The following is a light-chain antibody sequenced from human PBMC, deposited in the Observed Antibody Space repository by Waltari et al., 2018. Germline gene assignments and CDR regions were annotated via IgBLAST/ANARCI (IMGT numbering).Light chain of an antibody. CDR2: LNSDGTH. CDR1: SGHSNYA. Sequence: QLVLTQSPSASASLGASVKLTCTLSSGHSNYAIAWHQQQPEKGPRYLMKLNSDGTHNKGDGIPDRFSGSSSVAERYLTISSLQSEDEADYYCQTWGTGIRVFGGGTKLTVL. CDR3: QTWGTGIRV. V-gene: IGLV4-69*01. J-gene: IGLJ3*02.